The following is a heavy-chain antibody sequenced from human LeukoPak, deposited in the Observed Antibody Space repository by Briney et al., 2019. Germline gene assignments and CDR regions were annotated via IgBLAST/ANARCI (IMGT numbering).Heavy chain of an antibody. V-gene: IGHV4-39*01. CDR2: TFYTART. J-gene: IGHJ3*01. CDR3: ARRRHNFDFYDV. D-gene: IGHD3/OR15-3a*01. Sequence: SETLSLTCTVSGDSIISNIYWWDWVRLPPGKGLEWIGATFYTARTFYSPSPKSRVTISVDTSKNQFSLDLSSAPAADTAVYYCARRRHNFDFYDVWGQGTRVTVSS. CDR1: GDSIISNIYW.